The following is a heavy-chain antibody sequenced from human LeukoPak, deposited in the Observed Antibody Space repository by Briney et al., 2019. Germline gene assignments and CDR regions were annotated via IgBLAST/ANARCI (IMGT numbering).Heavy chain of an antibody. J-gene: IGHJ4*02. D-gene: IGHD3-3*02. CDR1: GFTFSSYW. CDR2: INSDGSTT. V-gene: IGHV3-74*01. CDR3: ARSALDD. Sequence: GGSLRLSCAASGFTFSSYWMHWVRQAPGKGLVWVSLINSDGSTTNYADSVKGRFTISRDNAKNTLYPQMNSLRVEDTAVYYCARSALDDWSQGPLVTVSS.